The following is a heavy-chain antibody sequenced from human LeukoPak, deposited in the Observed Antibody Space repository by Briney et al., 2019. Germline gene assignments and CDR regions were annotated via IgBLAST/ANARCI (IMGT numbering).Heavy chain of an antibody. Sequence: GGSLRLSCAASGFPFSSNSMTWVRQTPVKGLEWVSGISRSGDATYSADSVKGRFTISRDNSKNILYLQMNSLRAEDTAVYYCASSCSDWYSRWIDYWGQGTLVTVSS. V-gene: IGHV3-23*01. CDR3: ASSCSDWYSRWIDY. D-gene: IGHD6-19*01. CDR1: GFPFSSNS. J-gene: IGHJ4*02. CDR2: ISRSGDAT.